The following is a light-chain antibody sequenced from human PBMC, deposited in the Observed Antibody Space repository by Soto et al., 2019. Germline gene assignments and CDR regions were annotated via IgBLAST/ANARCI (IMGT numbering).Light chain of an antibody. J-gene: IGKJ1*01. Sequence: EIVLTQSPGTLSLSPGERATLSCRASQSVSSSYLAWYQQKPGQAPRLLIYGASSRATGIPDRFSGSGSGTYFTLTISRLEPEYFAVYYCQQYGSSRTFGQGTKVESK. CDR3: QQYGSSRT. CDR2: GAS. V-gene: IGKV3-20*01. CDR1: QSVSSSY.